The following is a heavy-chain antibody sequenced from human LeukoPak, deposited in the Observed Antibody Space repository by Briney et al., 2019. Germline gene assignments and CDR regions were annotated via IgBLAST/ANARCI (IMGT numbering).Heavy chain of an antibody. V-gene: IGHV4-39*01. CDR2: FYESGST. D-gene: IGHD5-18*01. J-gene: IGHJ4*02. CDR1: GGSVSSSGYY. Sequence: SETLSLTCTVSGGSVSSSGYYWDWIRQPPGKGLEWIGNFYESGSTHYNPSLKSRVTISVDTSKNQFSLKLSSVTAADTAVYYCARHRSGAYSYGVLDYWGQGTLVTVSS. CDR3: ARHRSGAYSYGVLDY.